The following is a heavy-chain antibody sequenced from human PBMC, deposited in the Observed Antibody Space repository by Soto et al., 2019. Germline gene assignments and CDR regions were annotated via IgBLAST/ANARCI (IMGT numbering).Heavy chain of an antibody. J-gene: IGHJ6*02. Sequence: HPGGSLRLSCAASGFTFSSYSMNWVRQAPGKGLEWVSYISSSSSTIYYADSVKGRFTISRDNAKNSLYLQMNSLRDEDTAVYYCARESQGGVPGTTVGMDVWGQGTTVTGSS. CDR2: ISSSSSTI. V-gene: IGHV3-48*02. CDR3: ARESQGGVPGTTVGMDV. CDR1: GFTFSSYS. D-gene: IGHD4-17*01.